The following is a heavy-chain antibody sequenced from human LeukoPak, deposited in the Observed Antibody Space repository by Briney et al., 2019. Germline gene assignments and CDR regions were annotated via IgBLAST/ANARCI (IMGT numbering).Heavy chain of an antibody. D-gene: IGHD3-10*01. V-gene: IGHV3-7*01. CDR3: ARDLRAYYYGSGTPFDY. CDR2: IKQDGSEK. Sequence: GGSLRLSCAASGFTFSSYWMSWVRQAPGKGLECVANIKQDGSEKYYVDSVKGRFTISRDNAKNSLYLQMNSLRAEDTAVYYCARDLRAYYYGSGTPFDYWGQGTLVTVSS. CDR1: GFTFSSYW. J-gene: IGHJ4*02.